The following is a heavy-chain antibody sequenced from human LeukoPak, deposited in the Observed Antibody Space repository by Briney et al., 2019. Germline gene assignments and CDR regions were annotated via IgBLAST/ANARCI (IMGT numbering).Heavy chain of an antibody. D-gene: IGHD1-1*01. J-gene: IGHJ4*02. Sequence: GGSLRLSCSASRFTFSAYAMYWVRQAPGKGLVYVSGISSNGGSSFYADSVKGRLTISRDNSKNTLYLQMSSLRAEDTAVYYCVKITSVTGGDCWGQGTRLTVSS. V-gene: IGHV3-64D*09. CDR1: RFTFSAYA. CDR2: ISSNGGSS. CDR3: VKITSVTGGDC.